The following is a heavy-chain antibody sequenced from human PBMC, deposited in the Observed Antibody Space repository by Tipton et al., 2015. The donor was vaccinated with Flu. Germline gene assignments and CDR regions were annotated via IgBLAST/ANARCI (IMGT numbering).Heavy chain of an antibody. CDR2: INPSGGST. CDR1: GYTFTSYY. CDR3: AGDWNSIAAAGTSGLFGY. Sequence: QLVQSGAEVKKPGASVKVSCKASGYTFTSYYMHWVRQAPGQGLEWMGIINPSGGSTSYAQKFQGRVTMTRDTSTSTVYMELSSLGSGDRAVYYGAGDWNSIAAAGTSGLFGYWGQGTLVTVSS. D-gene: IGHD6-13*01. J-gene: IGHJ4*02. V-gene: IGHV1-46*01.